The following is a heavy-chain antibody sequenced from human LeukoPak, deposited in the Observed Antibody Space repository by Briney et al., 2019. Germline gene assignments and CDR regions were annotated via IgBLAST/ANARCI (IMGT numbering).Heavy chain of an antibody. D-gene: IGHD2/OR15-2a*01. V-gene: IGHV1-69*13. Sequence: GASVKVSCKASGGTFSSYAISWVRQAPGQGLEWVGGIIPIFGTANYAQKFQGRVTITADESTSTAYMELSSLRSEDTAVYYCARAQYFSPPFDYWGQGTLVTVSS. CDR2: IIPIFGTA. J-gene: IGHJ4*02. CDR1: GGTFSSYA. CDR3: ARAQYFSPPFDY.